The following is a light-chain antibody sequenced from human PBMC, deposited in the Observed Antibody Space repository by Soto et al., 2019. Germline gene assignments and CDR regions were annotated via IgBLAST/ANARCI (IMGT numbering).Light chain of an antibody. V-gene: IGKV1-39*01. CDR1: QSISSY. J-gene: IGKJ4*01. CDR2: AAS. Sequence: ENQMTQSPSSLSASVGYIVTITCRASQSISSYLNWYQQKPGKAPNLLIYAASSLQSGVPSRFSGSGSGTDFTLTISSLQPEDFATYYCQQSYSTPLTFGGGTKVDNK. CDR3: QQSYSTPLT.